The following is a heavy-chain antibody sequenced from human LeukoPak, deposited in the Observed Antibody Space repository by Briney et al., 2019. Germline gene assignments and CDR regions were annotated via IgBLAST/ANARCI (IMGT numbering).Heavy chain of an antibody. V-gene: IGHV4-34*01. CDR2: TNHSGST. J-gene: IGHJ4*02. D-gene: IGHD6-19*01. CDR3: ERLTNIAVADY. Sequence: SETLSLTCAVYGGSFSGYYWSWIRHPPGKGLEWIGETNHSGSTNYSPSLKSRVTISVDTSKNQFSLKLSSVTAADTAVYYCERLTNIAVADYWGQGTLVTVSS. CDR1: GGSFSGYY.